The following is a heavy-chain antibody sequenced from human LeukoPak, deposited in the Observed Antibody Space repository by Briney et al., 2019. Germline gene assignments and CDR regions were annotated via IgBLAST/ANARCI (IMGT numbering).Heavy chain of an antibody. D-gene: IGHD3-9*01. V-gene: IGHV4-59*08. CDR3: ARRGEFLTGYYNWFDP. CDR2: IYYSGST. Sequence: SETLSLTCTVSGGSISSYYWSWIRQPPGKGLEWIGYIYYSGSTNYNPSLKSRVTISVDTSKNQFSLKLSSVTAADTALYYCARRGEFLTGYYNWFDPWGQGTLVTVSS. J-gene: IGHJ5*02. CDR1: GGSISSYY.